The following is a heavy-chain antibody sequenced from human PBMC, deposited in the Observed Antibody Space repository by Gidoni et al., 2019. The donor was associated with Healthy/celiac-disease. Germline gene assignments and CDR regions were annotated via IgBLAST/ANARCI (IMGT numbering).Heavy chain of an antibody. D-gene: IGHD2-2*01. J-gene: IGHJ3*02. CDR3: AKDRGYCSSTSCYYDAFDI. CDR1: GFPFSSYA. CDR2: ISGSGGST. Sequence: EVQLLESGGGLVQPGGSLRLSCAASGFPFSSYAMSWVRQAPGKGLEWVSAISGSGGSTYYADSVKGRFTISRDNSKNTLYLQMNSLRAEDTAVYYCAKDRGYCSSTSCYYDAFDIWGQGTMVTVSS. V-gene: IGHV3-23*01.